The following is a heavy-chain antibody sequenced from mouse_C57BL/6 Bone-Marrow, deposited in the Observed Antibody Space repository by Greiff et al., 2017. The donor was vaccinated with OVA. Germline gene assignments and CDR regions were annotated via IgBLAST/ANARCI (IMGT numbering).Heavy chain of an antibody. J-gene: IGHJ2*01. D-gene: IGHD2-14*01. CDR2: INPNNGGT. CDR1: GYTFTDYY. CDR3: AYRKLGYYCDY. V-gene: IGHV1-26*01. Sequence: VQLQQSGPELVKPGASVKISCKASGYTFTDYYMNWVKQSHGKSLEWIGDINPNNGGTSYNQKFKGKATLTVDKSSSTAYMELRSLTSEDSAVYYCAYRKLGYYCDYWGQGTTLTVSS.